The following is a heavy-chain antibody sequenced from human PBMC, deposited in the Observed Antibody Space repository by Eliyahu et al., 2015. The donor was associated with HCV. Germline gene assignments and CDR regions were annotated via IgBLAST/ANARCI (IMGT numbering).Heavy chain of an antibody. Sequence: ESGGGLVQPGGSLRLSCAASGFTFNAYAMSWVRQAPGKGLEWVSSISGSGASTYYADSVKGRFTISRDNSKNTVYLQINSLGAEDRAIYYCAKGEKAYCSSTICPYLYHYYGMDVLGPRDHSHRLL. CDR2: ISGSGAST. J-gene: IGHJ6*02. CDR3: AKGEKAYCSSTICPYLYHYYGMDV. CDR1: GFTFNAYA. D-gene: IGHD2-2*01. V-gene: IGHV3-23*01.